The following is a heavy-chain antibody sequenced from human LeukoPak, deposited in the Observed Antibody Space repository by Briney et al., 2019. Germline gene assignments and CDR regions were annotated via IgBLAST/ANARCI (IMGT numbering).Heavy chain of an antibody. Sequence: GASVKVSCKASGYTFTHYYIHWVRQAPGQGLEWMGWINPNSGGTKYAQKFQGRVTMTTDTSINTAYMEMSRLTSDDTAVYYCARDAHNGYEFHDWFDPWGQGALVTVSS. D-gene: IGHD5-12*01. CDR1: GYTFTHYY. CDR2: INPNSGGT. V-gene: IGHV1-2*02. CDR3: ARDAHNGYEFHDWFDP. J-gene: IGHJ5*02.